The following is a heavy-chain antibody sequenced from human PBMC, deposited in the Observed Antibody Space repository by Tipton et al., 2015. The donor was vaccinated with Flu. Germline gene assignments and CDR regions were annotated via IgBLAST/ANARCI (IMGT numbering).Heavy chain of an antibody. CDR1: GGSISSGGAY. D-gene: IGHD4-11*01. J-gene: IGHJ5*02. Sequence: LRLSCTVSGGSISSGGAYWSWIRQHPGKGLEWIGSTYYSGSTYYNPSLKSRVTISVDTSKNQFSLKVLSVTAADTAVYYCARRDYSNYVSDPKSWFDPWGQGILVTVSS. CDR2: TYYSGST. CDR3: ARRDYSNYVSDPKSWFDP. V-gene: IGHV4-31*03.